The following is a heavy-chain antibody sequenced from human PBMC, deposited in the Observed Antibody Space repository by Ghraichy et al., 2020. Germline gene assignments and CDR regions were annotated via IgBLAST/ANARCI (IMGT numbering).Heavy chain of an antibody. CDR2: IKQDGSEE. V-gene: IGHV3-7*01. CDR3: ARTYGGFDY. J-gene: IGHJ4*02. CDR1: GFTFSSYW. Sequence: GESLNISCAASGFTFSSYWMSWVRQGPGKGLEWVANIKQDGSEEYYVDSVKGRFTISRDNAKNSLYLQMNSLRAEDTAVYYCARTYGGFDYWGQGTLVTVSS. D-gene: IGHD3-16*01.